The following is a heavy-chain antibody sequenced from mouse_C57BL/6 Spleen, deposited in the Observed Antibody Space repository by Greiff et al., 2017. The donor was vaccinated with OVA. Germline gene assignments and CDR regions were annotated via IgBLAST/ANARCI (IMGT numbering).Heavy chain of an antibody. J-gene: IGHJ1*03. CDR1: GFSFNTYA. CDR3: VRHRFITTLGWYFDV. Sequence: EVKLMESGGGLVQPKGSLKLSCAASGFSFNTYAMNWVRQAPGKGLEWVARIRSKSNNYATSYADSVKDRFPISRDDSESMLYLQMNNLKTEDTAMYYCVRHRFITTLGWYFDVWGTGTTVTVSS. V-gene: IGHV10-1*01. CDR2: IRSKSNNYAT. D-gene: IGHD1-1*01.